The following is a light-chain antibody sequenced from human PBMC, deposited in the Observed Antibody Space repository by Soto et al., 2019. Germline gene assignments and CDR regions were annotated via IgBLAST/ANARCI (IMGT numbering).Light chain of an antibody. J-gene: IGLJ1*01. CDR3: SSYTSSSIYV. CDR1: SSDVGGYNY. CDR2: DVS. V-gene: IGLV2-14*01. Sequence: QSVLTQPASVSWSPGQSITISCTGTSSDVGGYNYVSWYQQHPGKAHKLMIYDVSNRPSGVSNRFSGSKSGNTASLTISGLQAEDEADYYCSSYTSSSIYVFGTGTKVTVL.